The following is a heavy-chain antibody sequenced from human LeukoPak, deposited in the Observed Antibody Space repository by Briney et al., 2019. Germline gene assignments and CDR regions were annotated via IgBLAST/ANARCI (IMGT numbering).Heavy chain of an antibody. CDR1: GFTFSSYA. D-gene: IGHD3-10*02. J-gene: IGHJ3*02. V-gene: IGHV3-64D*06. Sequence: GGSLRLSCAASGFTFSSYAMHWVRQAPGKGLEYVSAISSNGGSTYYADSVKGRFTISRDNSKNTLYLQMSSLRAEDTAVYYCVKAEPYYYVDPGAFDIWGQGTMVIVSS. CDR2: ISSNGGST. CDR3: VKAEPYYYVDPGAFDI.